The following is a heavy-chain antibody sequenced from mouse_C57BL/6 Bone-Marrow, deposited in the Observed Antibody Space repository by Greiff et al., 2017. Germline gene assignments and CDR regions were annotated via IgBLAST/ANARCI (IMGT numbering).Heavy chain of an antibody. CDR2: IDPEIGDT. CDR1: GFNIKDDY. D-gene: IGHD2-3*01. V-gene: IGHV14-4*01. CDR3: SSFDGNYIDF. J-gene: IGHJ2*01. Sequence: VQLQQSGAELVRPGASVKLSCTASGFNIKDDYIHWVKQRPEQGLEWIGWIDPEIGDTEYASKFQGKATITSDTSSNTAYLQLSSLTSEETAVYYCSSFDGNYIDFWGQGTPLTVAS.